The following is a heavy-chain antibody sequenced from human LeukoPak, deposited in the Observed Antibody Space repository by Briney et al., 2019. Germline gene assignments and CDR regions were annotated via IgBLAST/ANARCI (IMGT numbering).Heavy chain of an antibody. J-gene: IGHJ4*02. CDR2: IRYDGSNK. Sequence: PGGSLRLSCAASGFTFSSYGMHWVRQAPGKGLEWVAFIRYDGSNKYYADFVKGRFTISRDNSKNTLYLQMNSLRAEDTAVYFCVRDKVGGDFDWFFVMDYWGQGTLVTVSS. CDR3: VRDKVGGDFDWFFVMDY. CDR1: GFTFSSYG. D-gene: IGHD3-9*01. V-gene: IGHV3-30*02.